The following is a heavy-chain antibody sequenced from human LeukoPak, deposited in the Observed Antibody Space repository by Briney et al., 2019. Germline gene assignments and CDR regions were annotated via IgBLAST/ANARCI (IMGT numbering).Heavy chain of an antibody. CDR3: ARAVTMVRGVSVGY. CDR2: NNPNSGGT. V-gene: IGHV1-2*02. D-gene: IGHD3-10*01. CDR1: GYTFTGYY. J-gene: IGHJ4*02. Sequence: GASVTVSCKASGYTFTGYYMHWVRQAPGQGLEWMGWNNPNSGGTNYAQKFQGRVTMTRDTSISTAYMELSRLRSDDTAVYYCARAVTMVRGVSVGYWGQGTLVTVSS.